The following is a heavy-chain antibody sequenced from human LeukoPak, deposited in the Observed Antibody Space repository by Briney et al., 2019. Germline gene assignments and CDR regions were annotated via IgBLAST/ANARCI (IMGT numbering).Heavy chain of an antibody. J-gene: IGHJ5*02. V-gene: IGHV3-30*18. CDR2: ISYDGSNR. CDR3: AKGGQGRYRDWPPAFDP. D-gene: IGHD3-9*01. CDR1: GFPFSTYA. Sequence: GKSLRLSCSASGFPFSTYAMHWVRQAPGKGLEWVSFISYDGSNRDYVDSVKGRFTISRDRSKDTLYLQMNSLKVEDTAVYYCAKGGQGRYRDWPPAFDPRGQGTLVTVSS.